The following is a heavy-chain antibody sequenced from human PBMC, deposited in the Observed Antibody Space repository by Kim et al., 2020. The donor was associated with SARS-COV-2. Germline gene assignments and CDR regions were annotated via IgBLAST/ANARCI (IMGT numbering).Heavy chain of an antibody. CDR2: ISGSGGST. CDR3: AKDTKGYCSSTSCYLYYYYYMDV. D-gene: IGHD2-2*01. J-gene: IGHJ6*03. V-gene: IGHV3-23*01. CDR1: GFTFSSYA. Sequence: GGSLRLSCAASGFTFSSYAMSWVRQAPGKGLEWVSAISGSGGSTYYADSVKGRFTISRDNSKNTLYLQMNSLRAEDTAVYYCAKDTKGYCSSTSCYLYYYYYMDVWGKGTTVTVSS.